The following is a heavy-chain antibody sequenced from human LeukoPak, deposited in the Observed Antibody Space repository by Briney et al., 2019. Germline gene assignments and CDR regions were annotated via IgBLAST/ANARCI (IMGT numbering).Heavy chain of an antibody. Sequence: GGSLRLSCAASGFTFSSYWMHWVRQAPGKGLVWVSHINSDGSSTSYADSVKGRFTISRDNAKNTLYLQMNSLRAEDTAVYYCAGAPASPYYYGSGTSYYFDYWGQGTLVTVSS. J-gene: IGHJ4*02. CDR2: INSDGSST. CDR1: GFTFSSYW. V-gene: IGHV3-74*01. CDR3: AGAPASPYYYGSGTSYYFDY. D-gene: IGHD3-10*01.